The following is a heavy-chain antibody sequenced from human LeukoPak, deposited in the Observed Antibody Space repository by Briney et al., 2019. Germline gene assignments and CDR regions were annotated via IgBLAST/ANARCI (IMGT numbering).Heavy chain of an antibody. V-gene: IGHV3-23*01. CDR1: GFILRNYS. Sequence: GGSLRHSCAASGFILRNYSMSWVRPAPGKGRAGVSALTRTGDTTYYPASVKGRFTISRDNSKNTLYVEMNTLRAEDTAVYYCAKWGDYDVLTGYYASDFWGQGTLVTVSS. D-gene: IGHD3-9*01. J-gene: IGHJ4*02. CDR2: LTRTGDTT. CDR3: AKWGDYDVLTGYYASDF.